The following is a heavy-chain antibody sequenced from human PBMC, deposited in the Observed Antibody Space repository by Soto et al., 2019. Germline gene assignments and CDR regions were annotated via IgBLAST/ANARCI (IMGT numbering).Heavy chain of an antibody. CDR3: ARSLLPYYYNSSGYYYPANFDY. J-gene: IGHJ4*02. V-gene: IGHV4-61*01. CDR2: IYYSGST. CDR1: GGSVSSGSYY. D-gene: IGHD3-22*01. Sequence: ATLSLTCTVSGGSVSSGSYYWSWIRQPPGKGRGWIGYIYYSGSTNYNPSLKSRVTTSVDTSKNQFSLKLSSVTAADTAVYYCARSLLPYYYNSSGYYYPANFDYWGQGTLVTVSS.